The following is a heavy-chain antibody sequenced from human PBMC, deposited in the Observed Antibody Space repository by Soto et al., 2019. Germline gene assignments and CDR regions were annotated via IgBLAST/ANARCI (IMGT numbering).Heavy chain of an antibody. V-gene: IGHV4-4*02. CDR3: AGVRWATPRGMDV. Sequence: QVQLQESGPGLVKPSGTLSLTCAVSGGSISSSNWWSWVRQPPGKGLEWIGEIYHSGSTNYNPSLKSRVTIAVAQSTNQFSLKLSSVTAADTAVYYCAGVRWATPRGMDVWGQGTTVTVSS. CDR1: GGSISSSNW. D-gene: IGHD2-15*01. CDR2: IYHSGST. J-gene: IGHJ6*02.